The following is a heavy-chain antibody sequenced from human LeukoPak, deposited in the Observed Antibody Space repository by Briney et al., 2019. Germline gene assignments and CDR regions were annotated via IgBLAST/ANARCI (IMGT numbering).Heavy chain of an antibody. CDR1: GDTFRSYA. CDR3: ARGTGYDSSGYSCDY. Sequence: SVKVSCKASGDTFRSYAINWVRQAPGQGLEWMGKIIPILGITNYAQKFQGRVTMTADKSTSTAYMELSSLRSEDTAVYYCARGTGYDSSGYSCDYWGQGALVTVSS. J-gene: IGHJ4*02. CDR2: IIPILGIT. D-gene: IGHD3-22*01. V-gene: IGHV1-69*04.